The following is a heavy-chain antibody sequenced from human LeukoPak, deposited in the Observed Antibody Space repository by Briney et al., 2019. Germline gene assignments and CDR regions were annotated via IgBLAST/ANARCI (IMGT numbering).Heavy chain of an antibody. CDR2: INPSGGST. CDR3: ARGVVEAISYYYYYGMDV. J-gene: IGHJ6*02. CDR1: GYTFTSYY. Sequence: GASVKVSYKASGYTFTSYYMHWVRQAPGQGLEWMGIINPSGGSTSYAQKFQGRVTMTRDTSTSTVYMELSSLRSEDTAVYYCARGVVEAISYYYYYGMDVWGQGTTVTVSS. V-gene: IGHV1-46*01. D-gene: IGHD1-26*01.